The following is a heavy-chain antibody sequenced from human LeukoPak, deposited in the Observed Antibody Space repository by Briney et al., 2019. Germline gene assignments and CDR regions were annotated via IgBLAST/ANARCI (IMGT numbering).Heavy chain of an antibody. J-gene: IGHJ5*02. CDR2: LSTSSRYI. Sequence: PGGSLRLSCAAPGFTLSNYDMNWVRQAPGKGLEWVSSLSTSSRYIYYKDSVRGRFTISRDDAKNSLYLEMNSLRAEDTAVYYCARADCSSSTCYLRRSWFDPWGQGTLVTVSS. CDR1: GFTLSNYD. V-gene: IGHV3-21*01. D-gene: IGHD2-2*01. CDR3: ARADCSSSTCYLRRSWFDP.